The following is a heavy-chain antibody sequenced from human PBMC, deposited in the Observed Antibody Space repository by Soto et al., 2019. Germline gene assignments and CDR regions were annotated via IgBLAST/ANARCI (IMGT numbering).Heavy chain of an antibody. D-gene: IGHD1-7*01. CDR2: IYPGDSDT. CDR3: ARHVSRTGNWNYGYYYYYMDV. Sequence: PGESLKISCKGSGYSFTSYWIGWVRQMPGKGLEWMGIIYPGDSDTRYSPSFQGQVTISADKSISTAYLQWSSLKASDTAMYYCARHVSRTGNWNYGYYYYYMDVWGKGTTVTVSS. V-gene: IGHV5-51*01. J-gene: IGHJ6*03. CDR1: GYSFTSYW.